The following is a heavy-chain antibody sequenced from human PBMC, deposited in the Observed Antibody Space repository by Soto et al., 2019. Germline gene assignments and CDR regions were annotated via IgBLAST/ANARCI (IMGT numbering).Heavy chain of an antibody. CDR3: ARAPPGRVVVATAIDY. V-gene: IGHV4-34*01. J-gene: IGHJ4*02. Sequence: SETLSLTCAVYGGSFSGYYWSWIRQPPGKGLEWIGEINHSGSTNYNPSLKSRVTISVDTSKNQFSLKLSSVSAADTAVYYCARAPPGRVVVATAIDYWGQGXLVTVYS. CDR1: GGSFSGYY. CDR2: INHSGST. D-gene: IGHD2-15*01.